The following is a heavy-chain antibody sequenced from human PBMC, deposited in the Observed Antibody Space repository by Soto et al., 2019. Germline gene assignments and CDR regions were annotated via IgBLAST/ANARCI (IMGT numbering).Heavy chain of an antibody. CDR1: GGTFSSYA. J-gene: IGHJ6*02. D-gene: IGHD2-2*01. Sequence: SVKVSCKASGGTFSSYAISWVRQAPGQGLEWMGGIIPIFGTANYAQKFQGRVTITADKSTSTAYMELSSLRSEDTAVYYCARDQVVPAAFYYYYGMDVWGQGTTVT. CDR3: ARDQVVPAAFYYYYGMDV. CDR2: IIPIFGTA. V-gene: IGHV1-69*06.